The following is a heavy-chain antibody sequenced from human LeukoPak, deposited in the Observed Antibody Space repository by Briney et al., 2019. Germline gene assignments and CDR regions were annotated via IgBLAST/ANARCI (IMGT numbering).Heavy chain of an antibody. D-gene: IGHD6-13*01. J-gene: IGHJ4*02. Sequence: AESLTLSGAASGFTLSSYCMDWIRQAPGKGLVWVSRTDGSSTSYAQSVKGRFTISRDNTTNTLYLQMNSLRAEDTAVYYCARGQQLVVWGQGTLVSVSS. CDR2: TDGSST. CDR1: GFTLSSYC. CDR3: ARGQQLVV. V-gene: IGHV3-74*01.